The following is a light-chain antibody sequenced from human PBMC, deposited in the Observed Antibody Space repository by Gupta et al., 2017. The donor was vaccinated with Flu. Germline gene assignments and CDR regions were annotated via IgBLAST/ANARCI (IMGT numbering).Light chain of an antibody. Sequence: VLTQSPCTLSLSPGERATITCRASQSVSSSYLAWYQQKTGQAPSQLIYGAASRATGRLDRCIGSGSGRDYSPITISLEHDDYAVYYCRQYGSSPPFTFGPGTKVDIK. CDR1: QSVSSSY. J-gene: IGKJ3*01. CDR3: RQYGSSPPFT. V-gene: IGKV3-20*01. CDR2: GAA.